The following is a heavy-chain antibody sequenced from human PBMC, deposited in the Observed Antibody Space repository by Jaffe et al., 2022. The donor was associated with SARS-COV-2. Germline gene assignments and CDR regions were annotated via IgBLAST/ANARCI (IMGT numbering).Heavy chain of an antibody. D-gene: IGHD1-7*01. Sequence: QVQLVQSGAEVKKPGASVKVSCKASGYTFTSYGISWVRQAPGQGLEWMGWISAYNGNTNYAQKLQGRVTMTTDTSTSTAYMELRSLRSDDTAVYYCARDKFVPGTTFYYGMDVWGQGTTVTVSS. J-gene: IGHJ6*02. V-gene: IGHV1-18*01. CDR3: ARDKFVPGTTFYYGMDV. CDR2: ISAYNGNT. CDR1: GYTFTSYG.